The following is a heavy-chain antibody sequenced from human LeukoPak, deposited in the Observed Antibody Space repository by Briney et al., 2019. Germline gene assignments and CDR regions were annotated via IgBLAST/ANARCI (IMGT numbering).Heavy chain of an antibody. CDR3: ARHGAYCTSTSCYRPWGYYYMDV. Sequence: SETLSLTCTVSGGSISSYYWSWIRQPPGKGLEWIGYIYTSGSTNYNPSLKSRVTISVDTSKNQFSLKLSSVTAADTAVYYCARHGAYCTSTSCYRPWGYYYMDVWGRGTTVTVSS. D-gene: IGHD2-2*01. J-gene: IGHJ6*03. CDR1: GGSISSYY. V-gene: IGHV4-4*09. CDR2: IYTSGST.